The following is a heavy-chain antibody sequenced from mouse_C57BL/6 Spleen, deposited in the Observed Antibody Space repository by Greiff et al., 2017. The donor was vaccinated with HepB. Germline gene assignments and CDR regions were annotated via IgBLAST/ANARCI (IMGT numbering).Heavy chain of an antibody. J-gene: IGHJ1*03. V-gene: IGHV1-42*01. CDR2: INPSTGGT. CDR3: ARTPYGSSLWYFDV. CDR1: GYSFTGYY. D-gene: IGHD1-1*01. Sequence: EVQLQQSGPELVKPGASVKISCKASGYSFTGYYMNWVKQSPEKSLEWIGEINPSTGGTTYNQKFKAKATLTVDKSSSTAYMQLKSLTSEDSAVYYCARTPYGSSLWYFDVWGTGTTVTVSS.